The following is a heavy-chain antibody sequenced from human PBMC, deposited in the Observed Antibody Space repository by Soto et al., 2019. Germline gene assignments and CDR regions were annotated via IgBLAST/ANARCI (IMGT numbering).Heavy chain of an antibody. CDR3: ARVVIGYCSSTSCPADY. CDR2: MFPGDSTT. CDR1: GFTFTSYW. D-gene: IGHD2-2*01. V-gene: IGHV5-51*01. J-gene: IGHJ4*02. Sequence: GESLTISCTCSGFTFTSYWIGWVRQMPGKGLEWMGIMFPGDSTTRYSPSFQGQVTMSADKSISTAYLQWNSLKASDTAMYYCARVVIGYCSSTSCPADYWGQGALVTVSS.